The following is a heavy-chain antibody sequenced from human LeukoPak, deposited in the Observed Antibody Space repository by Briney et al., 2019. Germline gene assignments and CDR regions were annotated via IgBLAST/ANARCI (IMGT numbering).Heavy chain of an antibody. CDR1: GGSFSGYY. Sequence: SETLSLTCAVSGGSFSGYYWSWIRQPPGKGLEWIGEINHSGSTNYNPSLKSRVTISVDTSKNQFSLKLSSVTAEDTAVYYCARNSRDYYDSSGYYYHDAFDIWGQGTMVTVSS. CDR2: INHSGST. V-gene: IGHV4-34*01. D-gene: IGHD3-22*01. CDR3: ARNSRDYYDSSGYYYHDAFDI. J-gene: IGHJ3*02.